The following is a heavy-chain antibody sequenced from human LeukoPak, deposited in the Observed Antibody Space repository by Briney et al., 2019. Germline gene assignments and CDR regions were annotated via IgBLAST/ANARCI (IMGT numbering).Heavy chain of an antibody. CDR3: ARVTTVTTSPWSWGPKKIGQEVNWFDP. V-gene: IGHV1-18*01. Sequence: ASVKVSCKTSGYTFTDYGITWVRQAPGQGLEWMGWIRNDNGNREYAQKIQGRVSMTRDTSTSTAYMELRSLISGDTAVYYCARVTTVTTSPWSWGPKKIGQEVNWFDPWGQGTLVTVSS. CDR2: IRNDNGNR. J-gene: IGHJ5*02. D-gene: IGHD4-17*01. CDR1: GYTFTDYG.